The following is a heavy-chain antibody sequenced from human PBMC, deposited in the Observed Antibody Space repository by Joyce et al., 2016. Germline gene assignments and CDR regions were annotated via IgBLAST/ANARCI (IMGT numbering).Heavy chain of an antibody. CDR2: IYLGGST. Sequence: QVQLQESGPGLVKPSGTLSLTCAVSGGSISSAHWWSWVRQPPGKGLEWIGEIYLGGSTSYNPSLKSRVTISVDKSKNQRSLKVNSVTAADTAVYYCARNGAYSQDSWGQGTLVTVSS. J-gene: IGHJ5*01. D-gene: IGHD5-12*01. V-gene: IGHV4-4*02. CDR1: GGSISSAHW. CDR3: ARNGAYSQDS.